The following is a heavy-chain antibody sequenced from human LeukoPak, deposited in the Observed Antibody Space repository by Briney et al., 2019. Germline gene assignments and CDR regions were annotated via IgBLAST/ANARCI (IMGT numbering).Heavy chain of an antibody. V-gene: IGHV4-59*01. D-gene: IGHD4-17*01. CDR1: GGSISSYY. CDR3: ARTDYGDTRSTGGIDY. Sequence: SETLSLTCTVSGGSISSYYWSWIRQPPGKGLEWIGYIYYSGSTNYNPSLKSRVTISVDTSKNQFSLKPSSVTAADTAVYYCARTDYGDTRSTGGIDYWGQGTLVTVSS. CDR2: IYYSGST. J-gene: IGHJ4*02.